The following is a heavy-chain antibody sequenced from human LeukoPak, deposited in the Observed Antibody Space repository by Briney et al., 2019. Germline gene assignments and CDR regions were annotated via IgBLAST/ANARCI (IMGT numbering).Heavy chain of an antibody. J-gene: IGHJ3*02. V-gene: IGHV4-59*01. CDR1: GGSISSYY. Sequence: SETLSLTCTVSGGSISSYYWSWIRQPPGKGLEWIGYIYYSGSTNYNPSLKSRVTISVDTSKNQFSLKLSSVTAADTAVYYCARAGNIDAFDIWGQGTMVTVSS. CDR2: IYYSGST. CDR3: ARAGNIDAFDI.